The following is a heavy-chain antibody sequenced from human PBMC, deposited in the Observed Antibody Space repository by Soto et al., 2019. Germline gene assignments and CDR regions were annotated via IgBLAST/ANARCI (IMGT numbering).Heavy chain of an antibody. J-gene: IGHJ4*02. CDR2: ISYDGSNK. Sequence: GGSLRLSCAASGFTFSSYGMHWVRQAPGKGLEWVAVISYDGSNKYYADSVKGRFTISRDNSKNTLYLQMNSLRAEDTAVYYCAKDGVAATIGSPFDYWGQGTLVTVSS. CDR3: AKDGVAATIGSPFDY. V-gene: IGHV3-30*18. D-gene: IGHD2-15*01. CDR1: GFTFSSYG.